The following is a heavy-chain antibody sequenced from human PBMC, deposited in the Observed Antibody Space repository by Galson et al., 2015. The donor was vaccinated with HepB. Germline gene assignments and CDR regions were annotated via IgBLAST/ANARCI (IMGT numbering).Heavy chain of an antibody. J-gene: IGHJ1*01. CDR2: ISSNGGST. CDR1: GFTFSSYA. D-gene: IGHD3-3*01. V-gene: IGHV3-64D*06. Sequence: SLRLSCAASGFTFSSYAMHWVRQAPGKGLEYVSAISSNGGSTYYADSVKGRFTISRDNSKNTLYLQMSSLRAEDTAVYYCVNGGDYDFWSGYHWVRTAEYFQHWGQGTLVTVSS. CDR3: VNGGDYDFWSGYHWVRTAEYFQH.